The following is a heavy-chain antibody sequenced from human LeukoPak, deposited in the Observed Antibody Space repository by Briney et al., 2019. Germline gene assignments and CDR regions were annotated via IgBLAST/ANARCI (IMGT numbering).Heavy chain of an antibody. J-gene: IGHJ5*01. D-gene: IGHD6-13*01. Sequence: ASVKVSCKASGYTFTSYDINWVRQATGQGLEWMGWMNPNSANTGYAQKFQGRVTMTRNTSISTAYMELSSLRSEDTAVYYCARGPGQLTSECFDSWGQGILVTVSS. V-gene: IGHV1-8*01. CDR2: MNPNSANT. CDR1: GYTFTSYD. CDR3: ARGPGQLTSECFDS.